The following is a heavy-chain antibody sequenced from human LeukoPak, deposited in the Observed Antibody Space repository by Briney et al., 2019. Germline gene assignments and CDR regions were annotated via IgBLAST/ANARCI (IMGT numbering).Heavy chain of an antibody. V-gene: IGHV3-23*01. J-gene: IGHJ4*02. CDR3: AKAEGDGFNSNFDY. Sequence: GGSLRLSCAASGFTFRSYGMSWVRQAPGKGLQWVSAISGGGGGTYYADSVKGRFTISRDNSRNTLYLQMNSLRPEDTAVYYCAKAEGDGFNSNFDYWGQGTLVTVSS. D-gene: IGHD5-24*01. CDR1: GFTFRSYG. CDR2: ISGGGGGT.